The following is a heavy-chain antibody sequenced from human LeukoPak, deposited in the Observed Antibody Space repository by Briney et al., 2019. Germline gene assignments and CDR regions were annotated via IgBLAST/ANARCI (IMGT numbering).Heavy chain of an antibody. Sequence: GASVKVSCKASGFIFTSSAMQWVRQARGQRLEWIGWTVVGSGNTNYAQKFQERVTITRDMSTSTAYMELSSLRFEDTAVYYCAADGSYRYAFDIWGQGTMVTVSS. D-gene: IGHD3-16*02. V-gene: IGHV1-58*02. CDR2: TVVGSGNT. CDR1: GFIFTSSA. J-gene: IGHJ3*02. CDR3: AADGSYRYAFDI.